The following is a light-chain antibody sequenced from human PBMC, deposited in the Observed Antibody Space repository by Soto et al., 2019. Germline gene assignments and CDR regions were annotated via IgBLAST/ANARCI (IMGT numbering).Light chain of an antibody. CDR3: QQYGSSPYT. CDR1: QSVSSY. CDR2: GAS. V-gene: IGKV3-20*01. Sequence: EIVLTQSPGTLSLSPGERATLSCRASQSVSSYLAWYQQKPGQAPRLLIYGASSRATGIPDRFSGSGSGTDVTLTISRLEPEDFAVYYCQQYGSSPYTFGQGTKLEIK. J-gene: IGKJ2*01.